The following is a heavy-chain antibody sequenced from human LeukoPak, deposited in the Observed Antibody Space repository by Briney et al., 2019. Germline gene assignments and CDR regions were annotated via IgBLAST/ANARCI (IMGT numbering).Heavy chain of an antibody. V-gene: IGHV1-58*01. CDR1: GFTFTSSA. Sequence: SVKVSCKASGFTFTSSAVQWVRQARGQRLEWIGWIVVGSGNTNYAQKFQGRVTITADESTSTAYMELSSLRSEDTAVYYCARERLQVRPLYYYGMDVWGQGTTVTVSS. J-gene: IGHJ6*02. CDR3: ARERLQVRPLYYYGMDV. D-gene: IGHD1-1*01. CDR2: IVVGSGNT.